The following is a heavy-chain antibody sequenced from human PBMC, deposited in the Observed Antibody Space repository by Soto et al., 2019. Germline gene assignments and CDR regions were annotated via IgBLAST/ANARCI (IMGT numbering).Heavy chain of an antibody. D-gene: IGHD1-7*01. CDR1: GASVNTGDYY. J-gene: IGHJ1*01. CDR3: VGTGTTDDF. V-gene: IGHV4-30-4*01. CDR2: IFYSGDT. Sequence: VQLQGSGPGLVKPSQTLSLTCTVSGASVNTGDYYWSYIRQSPGKGLEWLGYIFYSGDTYYNPSLKRRATISLNTSRNQISLTLTYVTDADTAVYFCVGTGTTDDFWGQGTLVTVSS.